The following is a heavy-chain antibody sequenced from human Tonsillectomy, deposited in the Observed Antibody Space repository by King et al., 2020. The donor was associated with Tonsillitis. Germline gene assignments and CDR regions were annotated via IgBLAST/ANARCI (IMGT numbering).Heavy chain of an antibody. CDR1: GFTFSSYE. V-gene: IGHV3-48*03. CDR3: ARYYASGTYLDY. Sequence: VQLVESGGGLVQPGGSLRLSCAASGFTFSSYEMNWVRQAPGKGLEWVSYISRSGSAIFYADSVKGRFTISRDNAKNSLYLQMNSLRAEDTALYYCARYYASGTYLDYWGQGTLVTVSS. D-gene: IGHD3-10*01. J-gene: IGHJ4*02. CDR2: ISRSGSAI.